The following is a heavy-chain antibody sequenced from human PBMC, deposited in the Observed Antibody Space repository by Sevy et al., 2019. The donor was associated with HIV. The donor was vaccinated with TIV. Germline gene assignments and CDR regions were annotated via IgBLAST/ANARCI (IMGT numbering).Heavy chain of an antibody. D-gene: IGHD3-22*01. CDR1: GFTFTSYT. CDR3: GKPVPYYYDDRGYYYGAFDV. Sequence: GGSLRLSCVASGFTFTSYTMSWVRQAPGKGLEWVSAISGSGGSTHYADSVKGRFTISRDHSKNTLYLQMNSLRDEDTDVYYCGKPVPYYYDDRGYYYGAFDVWGQGTMVTVSS. CDR2: ISGSGGST. V-gene: IGHV3-23*01. J-gene: IGHJ3*01.